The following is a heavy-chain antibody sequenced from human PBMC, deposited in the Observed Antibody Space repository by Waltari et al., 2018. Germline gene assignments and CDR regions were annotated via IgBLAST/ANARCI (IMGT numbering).Heavy chain of an antibody. J-gene: IGHJ5*02. Sequence: EVQLVESGGVLVQPGGSLRLPCAASGFTFSSYALSWVRQAPGKGLEWVSAISGSGGSTYYADSVKGRFTISRDNSKNTLYLQMNSLRAEDTAVYYCAKAPGIRRWFDPWGQGTLVTVSS. CDR1: GFTFSSYA. V-gene: IGHV3-23*04. CDR2: ISGSGGST. CDR3: AKAPGIRRWFDP. D-gene: IGHD3-10*01.